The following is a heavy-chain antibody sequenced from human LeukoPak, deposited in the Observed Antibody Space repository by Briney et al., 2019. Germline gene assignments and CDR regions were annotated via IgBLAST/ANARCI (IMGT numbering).Heavy chain of an antibody. Sequence: GASVTVSCTASGYTFTSYGISWVRQAPGQGLEWMGWISAYNGNTNYAQKLQGRVTMTTDTSTSTAYMELRSLRSDDTAVYYCARVAWDVPNWFDPWGQGTLVTVSS. J-gene: IGHJ5*02. CDR3: ARVAWDVPNWFDP. CDR1: GYTFTSYG. D-gene: IGHD2-2*01. V-gene: IGHV1-18*01. CDR2: ISAYNGNT.